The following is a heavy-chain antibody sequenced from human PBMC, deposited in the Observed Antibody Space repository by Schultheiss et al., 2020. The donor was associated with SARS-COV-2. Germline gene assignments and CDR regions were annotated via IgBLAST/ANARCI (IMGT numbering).Heavy chain of an antibody. D-gene: IGHD2-2*01. V-gene: IGHV4-59*01. CDR1: GGSISSYY. J-gene: IGHJ3*02. CDR3: ARESCSSTSCYHILGGDAFDI. Sequence: SQTLSLTCTVSGGSISSYYWSWIRQPPGKGLEWIGYIYYSGSTNYNPSLKSRVTISVDTSKNQFSLKLSSVTAADTAVYYCARESCSSTSCYHILGGDAFDIWGQGTMVTVSS. CDR2: IYYSGST.